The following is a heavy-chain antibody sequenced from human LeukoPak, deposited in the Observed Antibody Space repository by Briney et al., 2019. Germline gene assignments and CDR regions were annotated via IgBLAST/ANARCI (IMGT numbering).Heavy chain of an antibody. CDR1: GGSIRSYY. CDR2: FDDSGRT. Sequence: SETLSLTCTVSGGSIRSYYWSWIRQPPGKGLEWIGYFDDSGRTNYNPSLKSRVTTSVDTSKKQFSLKLKSVTAAGTAVYYCARAPINTIFGVVSSLFFDYWGQGTLVTVSS. CDR3: ARAPINTIFGVVSSLFFDY. J-gene: IGHJ4*02. V-gene: IGHV4-59*01. D-gene: IGHD3-3*01.